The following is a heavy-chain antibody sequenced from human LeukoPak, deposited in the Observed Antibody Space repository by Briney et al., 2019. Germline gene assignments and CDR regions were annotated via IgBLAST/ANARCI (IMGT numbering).Heavy chain of an antibody. V-gene: IGHV3-53*01. D-gene: IGHD3-10*02. J-gene: IGHJ6*04. CDR2: IYSGGGT. Sequence: QSGGSLRLSCAASGFIVSSNHMSWVRQAPGKGLEWVSVIYSGGGTYYADSVKGRFTISRDNAKNSLYLQMNSLRAEDTAVYYCAELGITMIGGVWGKGTTVTISS. CDR3: AELGITMIGGV. CDR1: GFIVSSNH.